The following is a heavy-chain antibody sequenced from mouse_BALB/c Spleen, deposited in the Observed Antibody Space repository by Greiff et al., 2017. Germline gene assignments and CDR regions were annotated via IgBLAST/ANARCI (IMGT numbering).Heavy chain of an antibody. V-gene: IGHV1-7*01. J-gene: IGHJ4*01. CDR2: INPSTGYT. D-gene: IGHD1-1*01. Sequence: VKLMESGAELAKPGASVKMSCKASGYTFTSYWMHWVKQRPGQGLEWIGYINPSTGYTEYNQKFKDKATLTADKSSSTAYMQLSSLTSEDSAVYYCARSGSSPYAMDYWGQGTSVTVSS. CDR3: ARSGSSPYAMDY. CDR1: GYTFTSYW.